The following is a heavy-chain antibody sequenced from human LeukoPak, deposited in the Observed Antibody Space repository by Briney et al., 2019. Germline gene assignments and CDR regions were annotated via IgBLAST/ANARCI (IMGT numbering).Heavy chain of an antibody. Sequence: GGSLRLSCAASGFTFSDYYMSWIRQAPGKGLEWVSYISSSGSTIYYADSVKGRFTISRDNAKNSLYLQMNSLRAEDTAVCYCARVPDYGDYAALGYWGQGTLVTVSS. CDR3: ARVPDYGDYAALGY. D-gene: IGHD4-17*01. V-gene: IGHV3-11*01. CDR2: ISSSGSTI. CDR1: GFTFSDYY. J-gene: IGHJ4*02.